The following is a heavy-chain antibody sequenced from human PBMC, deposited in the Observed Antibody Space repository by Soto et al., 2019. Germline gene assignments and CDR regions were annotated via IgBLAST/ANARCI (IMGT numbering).Heavy chain of an antibody. V-gene: IGHV3-7*01. J-gene: IGHJ4*02. D-gene: IGHD5-12*01. CDR2: IKQDGSEK. CDR1: GFTFSSYW. Sequence: GGSLRLSCAASGFTFSSYWMSWVRQAPGKGLEWVANIKQDGSEKSYVDSVKGRFTSSRDNAKNSLYLQMNSLRAEDTAVYYGARLRNLATPFDYWGQGTLVTVSS. CDR3: ARLRNLATPFDY.